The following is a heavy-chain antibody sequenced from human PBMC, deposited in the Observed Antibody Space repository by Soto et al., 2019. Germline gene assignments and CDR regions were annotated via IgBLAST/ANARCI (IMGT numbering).Heavy chain of an antibody. CDR2: ISSSSSYT. V-gene: IGHV3-11*06. CDR1: GFTFSDYY. CDR3: ARANRAREYQLRYGGYYYYGMDV. D-gene: IGHD2-2*02. Sequence: GGSLRLSCAASGFTFSDYYMSWIRQAPGKGLEWVSYISSSSSYTNYADSVKGRFTISRDNAKNSLYLQMNSLRAEDTAVYYCARANRAREYQLRYGGYYYYGMDVWGQGTTVTVSS. J-gene: IGHJ6*02.